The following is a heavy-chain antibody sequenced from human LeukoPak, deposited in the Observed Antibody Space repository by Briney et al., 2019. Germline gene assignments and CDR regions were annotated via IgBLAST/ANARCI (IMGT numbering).Heavy chain of an antibody. D-gene: IGHD3-22*01. CDR1: GFTFSSYS. CDR2: ISSSSSYI. Sequence: TGGSLRLSCAASGFTFSSYSMNWVRQAPGKGLEWVSSISSSSSYIYYADSVKGRFTISRDNAKNSLYLQMNSLRAEDTAVYYCARDEYSSGYYNDYWGQGTLVTVSS. V-gene: IGHV3-21*01. J-gene: IGHJ4*02. CDR3: ARDEYSSGYYNDY.